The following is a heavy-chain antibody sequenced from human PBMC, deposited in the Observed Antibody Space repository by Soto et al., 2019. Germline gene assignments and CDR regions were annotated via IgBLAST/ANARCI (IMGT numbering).Heavy chain of an antibody. D-gene: IGHD3-22*01. CDR3: ARDYDSSGYPRYYFDY. CDR1: GGTFSSYA. CDR2: INPSGGST. Sequence: ASVKVSCKASGGTFSSYAISWVRQAPGQGLEWMGIINPSGGSTSYAQKFQGRVTMTRDTSTSTVYMELSSLGSEDTAVYYCARDYDSSGYPRYYFDYWGQGTLVTVSS. V-gene: IGHV1-46*03. J-gene: IGHJ4*02.